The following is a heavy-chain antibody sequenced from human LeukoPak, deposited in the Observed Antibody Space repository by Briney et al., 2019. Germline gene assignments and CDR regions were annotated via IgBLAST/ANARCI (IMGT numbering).Heavy chain of an antibody. D-gene: IGHD6-13*01. CDR3: ARVIAAAGRLFDY. CDR1: GGSISSSNW. J-gene: IGHJ4*02. V-gene: IGHV4-4*02. CDR2: IYHSGST. Sequence: SGTLSLTCAVSGGSISSSNWWSWVRQPPGRGLEWIGEIYHSGSTNYNPSLKSRVTISVDKSKNQFSLKLSSVTAADTAVYYCARVIAAAGRLFDYWGQGTLVTVSS.